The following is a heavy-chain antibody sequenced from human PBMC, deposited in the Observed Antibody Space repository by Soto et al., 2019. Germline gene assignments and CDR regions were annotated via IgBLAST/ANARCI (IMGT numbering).Heavy chain of an antibody. CDR2: IHHSGGT. Sequence: QVQLQESGPGLVKPSGTLSLSCAVSGGSVSNNNLWSWVRQSQGNGLEWIGEIHHSGGTSYNPSLESRATLSVDKSKNELSLRLNYVTAADTAVYYCTKNSAYALDYWGLGILVTVSS. V-gene: IGHV4-4*02. J-gene: IGHJ4*02. CDR3: TKNSAYALDY. CDR1: GGSVSNNNL. D-gene: IGHD5-12*01.